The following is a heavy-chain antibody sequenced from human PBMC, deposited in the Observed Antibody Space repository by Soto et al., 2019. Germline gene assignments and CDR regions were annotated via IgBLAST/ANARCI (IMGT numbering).Heavy chain of an antibody. Sequence: ASVKVSCKASGYTFTSYDINWVRLATGQGLEWMGWMNPNSGNTAYAQKFQGRVTMTRNTSISTAYMELSSLRSEDTAVYYCARHGPPPGYDSSGYQNWFDPWGQGTLVTSP. J-gene: IGHJ5*02. CDR1: GYTFTSYD. CDR2: MNPNSGNT. V-gene: IGHV1-8*01. CDR3: ARHGPPPGYDSSGYQNWFDP. D-gene: IGHD3-22*01.